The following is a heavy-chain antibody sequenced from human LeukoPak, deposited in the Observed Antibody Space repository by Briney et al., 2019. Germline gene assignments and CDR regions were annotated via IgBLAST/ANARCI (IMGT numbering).Heavy chain of an antibody. CDR3: ARDPFV. CDR1: GGSISNYY. D-gene: IGHD3-16*01. V-gene: IGHV4-59*01. J-gene: IGHJ1*01. CDR2: IYSSVST. Sequence: SETLSLTCIVSGGSISNYYWSWIRQPPGRGLEWIGHIYSSVSTNYNPSLKSRVTISVDTSKNQFSLKLSSVTAADTAVYYCARDPFVWGQDTLVTVSS.